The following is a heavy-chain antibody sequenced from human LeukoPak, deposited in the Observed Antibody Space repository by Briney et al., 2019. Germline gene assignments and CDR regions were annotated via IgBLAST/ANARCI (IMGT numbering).Heavy chain of an antibody. CDR2: MWYDGSHQ. CDR1: GFTFRSYG. V-gene: IGHV3-33*06. CDR3: AKVPGIAAAGDAFDI. Sequence: GGSLRLSRTASGFTFRSYGMHWVRQAPGKGLEWVAVMWYDGSHQYYADSVKGRFTISRDNSKSTLYLQMNSLRAEDTAVYYCAKVPGIAAAGDAFDIWGQGTMVTVSS. J-gene: IGHJ3*02. D-gene: IGHD6-25*01.